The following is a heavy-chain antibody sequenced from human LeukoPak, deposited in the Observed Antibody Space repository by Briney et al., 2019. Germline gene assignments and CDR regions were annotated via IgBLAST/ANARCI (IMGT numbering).Heavy chain of an antibody. CDR1: GFTFSSYS. J-gene: IGHJ4*02. Sequence: GGSLRLSCAASGFTFSSYSMNWVRQAPGKGLEWVSSISSSSSYIYYADSVKGRFTISGDNAKNSLYLQMNSLRAEDTAVYYCARDFLSGSYCDYWGQGTLVTVSS. D-gene: IGHD1-26*01. CDR3: ARDFLSGSYCDY. CDR2: ISSSSSYI. V-gene: IGHV3-21*01.